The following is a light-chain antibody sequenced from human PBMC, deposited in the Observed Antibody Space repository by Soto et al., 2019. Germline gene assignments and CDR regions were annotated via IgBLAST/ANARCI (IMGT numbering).Light chain of an antibody. Sequence: QSVRTQQTSASGTPGQRVTISCSVSSSNIGTNTVAWYQQLPRMAPKLLIYSDNQRPSGVPDRFSGSKSGTSASLAISGLQSEDEADYYCAAWDDRLNGPVFGPGTKVTVL. J-gene: IGLJ1*01. CDR1: SSNIGTNT. CDR2: SDN. V-gene: IGLV1-44*01. CDR3: AAWDDRLNGPV.